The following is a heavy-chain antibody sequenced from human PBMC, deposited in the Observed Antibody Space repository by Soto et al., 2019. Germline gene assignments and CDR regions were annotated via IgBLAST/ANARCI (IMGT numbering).Heavy chain of an antibody. Sequence: GGSLRLSCAASGFTVSSNYMSWVRQAPGKGLEWVSVMYSGGSTYYADSVKGRFTISRDNSKNTLYLQMNSLRAEDTAVYYCARDRGPAVTALDAYSHYGMDVWGQGTTVTVSS. CDR1: GFTVSSNY. J-gene: IGHJ6*02. V-gene: IGHV3-53*01. CDR3: ARDRGPAVTALDAYSHYGMDV. CDR2: MYSGGST. D-gene: IGHD2-21*02.